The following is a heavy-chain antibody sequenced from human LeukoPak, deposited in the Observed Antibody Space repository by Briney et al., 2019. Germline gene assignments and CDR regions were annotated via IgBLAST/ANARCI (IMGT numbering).Heavy chain of an antibody. Sequence: PGRSLRLSCAASGFTFSSYGKHWVRQAPGKGLEWVAVILNDGSQEKYADSVKGRFTISRDNSKNTLFLQMNSLRAEDTAVYYCARDDALGDNALDIWAKGQWSPSL. J-gene: IGHJ3*02. V-gene: IGHV3-33*01. CDR1: GFTFSSYG. D-gene: IGHD3-16*01. CDR2: ILNDGSQE. CDR3: ARDDALGDNALDI.